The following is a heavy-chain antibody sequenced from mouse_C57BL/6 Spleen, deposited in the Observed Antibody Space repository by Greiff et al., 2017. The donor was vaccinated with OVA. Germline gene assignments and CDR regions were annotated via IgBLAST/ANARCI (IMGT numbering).Heavy chain of an antibody. CDR1: GYTFTSYW. D-gene: IGHD4-1*01. J-gene: IGHJ3*01. Sequence: VQLQQSGAELVKPGASVKLSCKASGYTFTSYWMQWVKQRPGQGLEWIGEIDPSDSYTNYNQKFKGKATLTVDTSSSTAYMQLSSLTSEDSAVYYCARSGTGLFAYWGQGTLVTVSA. CDR3: ARSGTGLFAY. CDR2: IDPSDSYT. V-gene: IGHV1-50*01.